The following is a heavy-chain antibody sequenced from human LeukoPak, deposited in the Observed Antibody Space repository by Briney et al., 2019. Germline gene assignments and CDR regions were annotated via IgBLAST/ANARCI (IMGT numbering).Heavy chain of an antibody. CDR1: GGTFSSYT. V-gene: IGHV1-69*10. D-gene: IGHD5-24*01. J-gene: IGHJ4*02. Sequence: SVKVSCKLSGGTFSSYTISWVRQAPGRGLEWMGGMNPMRGISNYAQEFQGRLTITAHDSTHAAYVELNSQRSEDTAVYYCARAVKMATIIPFVYWAGGTGVSVPS. CDR3: ARAVKMATIIPFVY. CDR2: MNPMRGIS.